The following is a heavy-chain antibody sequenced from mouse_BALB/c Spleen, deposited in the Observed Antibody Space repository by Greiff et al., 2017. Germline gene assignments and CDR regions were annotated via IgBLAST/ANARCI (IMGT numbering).Heavy chain of an antibody. CDR3: ARKGLLPYWYFDV. D-gene: IGHD1-1*01. Sequence: EVQLQESGPELVKPGASVKMSCKASGYTFTSYVMHWVKQKPGQGLEWIGYINPYNDGTKYNEKFKGKATLTSDKSSSTAYMELSSLTSEDSAVYYCARKGLLPYWYFDVWGAGTTVTVSS. CDR2: INPYNDGT. V-gene: IGHV1-14*01. CDR1: GYTFTSYV. J-gene: IGHJ1*01.